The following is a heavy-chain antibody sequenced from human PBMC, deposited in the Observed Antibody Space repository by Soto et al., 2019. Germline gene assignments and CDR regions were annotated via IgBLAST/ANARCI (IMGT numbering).Heavy chain of an antibody. Sequence: QVQLQESGPGLVKPSQTLSLTCTVSGGSISSGDYYWSWIRQPPGKGLEWVGYIYYSGSTYYNPSLKSRVTIAVDTSKNQFSLKLSSMTAADTAVYYWARSTVATHFDYWGQGTLVTVSS. CDR3: ARSTVATHFDY. CDR2: IYYSGST. D-gene: IGHD4-17*01. J-gene: IGHJ4*02. CDR1: GGSISSGDYY. V-gene: IGHV4-30-4*01.